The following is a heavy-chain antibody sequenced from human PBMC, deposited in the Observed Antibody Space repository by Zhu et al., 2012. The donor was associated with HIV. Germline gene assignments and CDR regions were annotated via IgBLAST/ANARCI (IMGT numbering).Heavy chain of an antibody. D-gene: IGHD6-13*01. CDR1: GFTFSSYW. V-gene: IGHV3-74*01. Sequence: EVQLVESGGGLVQPGGSLRLSCAASGFTFSSYWMHWVRQAPGKGLVWVSRINSDGSSTSYADSVKGRFTISRDNAKNTLYLQMNSLRAEDTAVYYCARVSTWRGSSWYGDWFDPWGQGTLVTVSS. CDR3: ARVSTWRGSSWYGDWFDP. CDR2: INSDGSST. J-gene: IGHJ5*02.